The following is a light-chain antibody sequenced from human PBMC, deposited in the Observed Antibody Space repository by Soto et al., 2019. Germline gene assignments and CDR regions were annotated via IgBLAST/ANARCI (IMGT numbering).Light chain of an antibody. CDR1: SSDVGGYNF. CDR3: GSYTSSSTSYV. CDR2: EVS. J-gene: IGLJ1*01. V-gene: IGLV2-14*01. Sequence: QSVLTQPASVSGSPGQSITISCTGTSSDVGGYNFVSWYQQHPGKAPKRMIYEVSNRPSGVSNRFSGSKSGNTASLTISGLQAEDEADYYCGSYTSSSTSYVFGTGTKVTV.